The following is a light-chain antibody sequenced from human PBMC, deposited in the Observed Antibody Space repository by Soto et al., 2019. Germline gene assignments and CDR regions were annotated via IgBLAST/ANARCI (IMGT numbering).Light chain of an antibody. CDR1: QDITNY. Sequence: IQMTQSPSSLSASVGDRVTITCQASQDITNYLIWYQQKPGKAPKLLIYDASSLGTGVSSRFSGSGSGTHFTLTISSLQPEDIATYYGQQFDSVPCTFGQGTKLESK. J-gene: IGKJ2*02. CDR2: DAS. CDR3: QQFDSVPCT. V-gene: IGKV1-33*01.